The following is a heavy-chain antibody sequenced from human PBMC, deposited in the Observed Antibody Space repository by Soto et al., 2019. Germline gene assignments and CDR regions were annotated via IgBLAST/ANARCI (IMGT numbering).Heavy chain of an antibody. CDR2: VYHSGRT. CDR1: GYSITTGYY. J-gene: IGHJ4*02. CDR3: ARGVNYYDSSGFYPRDY. Sequence: SEILSLTCAVSGYSITTGYYWGWVRRPPGKGLEWIGSVYHSGRTSYNPSLESRVTISVDTSKNQFSLRLSSVTAADTAVYYCARGVNYYDSSGFYPRDYWGQGILVTVSS. D-gene: IGHD3-22*01. V-gene: IGHV4-38-2*01.